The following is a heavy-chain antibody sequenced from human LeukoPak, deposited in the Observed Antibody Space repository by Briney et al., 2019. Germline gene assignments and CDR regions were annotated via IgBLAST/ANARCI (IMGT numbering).Heavy chain of an antibody. CDR1: GFTFSSYW. Sequence: PGGSLRLSCAASGFTFSSYWMSWVRQAPGKGLEWVAVIWYDGSNKYYADSVKGRFTISRDNSKNTLYLQMNSLRAEDTAVYYCARDPLIVGATNIINYFDYWGQGTLVTVSS. J-gene: IGHJ4*02. CDR2: IWYDGSNK. V-gene: IGHV3-33*08. D-gene: IGHD1-26*01. CDR3: ARDPLIVGATNIINYFDY.